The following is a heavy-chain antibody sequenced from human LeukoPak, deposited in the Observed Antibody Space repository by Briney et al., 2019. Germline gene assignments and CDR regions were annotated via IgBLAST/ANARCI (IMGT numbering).Heavy chain of an antibody. CDR1: GFTFSSYA. CDR2: ISGSGGST. CDR3: ARDGHYYDSSGFDY. V-gene: IGHV3-23*01. D-gene: IGHD3-22*01. J-gene: IGHJ4*02. Sequence: GGSLRLSCAASGFTFSSYARTWVRQAPGKGLEWVSAISGSGGSTYYADSVKGRFTISRDNSKNTLYLQMNSLRAEDTAVYYCARDGHYYDSSGFDYWSQGTLVTVSS.